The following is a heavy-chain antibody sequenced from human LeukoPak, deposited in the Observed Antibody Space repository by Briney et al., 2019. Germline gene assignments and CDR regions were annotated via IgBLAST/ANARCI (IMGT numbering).Heavy chain of an antibody. Sequence: SQTLSLTCTVSGASISSGTYYWSWIRQPAGKGLEWIGRIYTSGSTNYNPSLKSRVTMSVDTSKNQFSLKLSSVTAADTAVYYCARGGTVTPDWHYYMDVWGKGTTVTISS. CDR3: ARGGTVTPDWHYYMDV. J-gene: IGHJ6*03. V-gene: IGHV4-61*02. D-gene: IGHD4-17*01. CDR1: GASISSGTYY. CDR2: IYTSGST.